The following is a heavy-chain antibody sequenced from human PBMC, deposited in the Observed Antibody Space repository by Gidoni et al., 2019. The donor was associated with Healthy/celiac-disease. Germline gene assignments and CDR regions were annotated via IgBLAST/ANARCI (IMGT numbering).Heavy chain of an antibody. CDR1: GFTFSSYA. Sequence: EVQLLESGGGLVQPGGSLRLSCAASGFTFSSYAMSWVRQAPGKGLEWVSAISGSGGSTYYADSVKGRFTISRDNSKNTLYLQMNSLRAEDTAVYYCAKGGLVRYSYGYRPRGVKAYYFDYWGQGTLVTVSS. CDR3: AKGGLVRYSYGYRPRGVKAYYFDY. V-gene: IGHV3-23*01. D-gene: IGHD5-18*01. J-gene: IGHJ4*02. CDR2: ISGSGGST.